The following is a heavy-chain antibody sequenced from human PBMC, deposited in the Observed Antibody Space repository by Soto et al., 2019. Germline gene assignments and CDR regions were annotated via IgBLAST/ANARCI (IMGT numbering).Heavy chain of an antibody. J-gene: IGHJ4*02. V-gene: IGHV3-66*01. CDR1: GFTVSSYY. D-gene: IGHD6-13*01. Sequence: EVQLVESGGGLVQPGGSLRLSCAASGFTVSSYYMSWVRQAPGKGLEWVSVSYSAGSADFADSVKGRFTISRDNSKNTLYLQMSSLRAEDTAVYYCARVHSSSCHYFDYWGQGTLVTVSS. CDR3: ARVHSSSCHYFDY. CDR2: SYSAGSA.